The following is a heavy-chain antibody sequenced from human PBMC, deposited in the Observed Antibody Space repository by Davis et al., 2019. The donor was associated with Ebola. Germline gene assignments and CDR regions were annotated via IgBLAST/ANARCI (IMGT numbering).Heavy chain of an antibody. J-gene: IGHJ3*02. CDR2: ISVYNGNT. V-gene: IGHV1-18*01. D-gene: IGHD1-26*01. CDR3: ARTSLVGTTATASDI. CDR1: GYTFKNYA. Sequence: ASVKVSCKASGYTFKNYAITWVRQAPGQGLEWMGWISVYNGNTNYAQKLQGRVTMTTDTSTGTAYMELMSLRSDDTAVYFCARTSLVGTTATASDIWGQGTRVNVSS.